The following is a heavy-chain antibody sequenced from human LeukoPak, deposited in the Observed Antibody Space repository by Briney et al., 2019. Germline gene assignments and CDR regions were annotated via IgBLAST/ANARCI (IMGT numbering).Heavy chain of an antibody. J-gene: IGHJ4*02. V-gene: IGHV3-7*01. D-gene: IGHD3-10*01. CDR1: GFTFSSYW. Sequence: GGSLRLSCAASGFTFSSYWMSWVRQAPGKGLEWVANIKQDGSEKNYVDSVKGRFIISRDNTKNSLYMQVNSLRVEDTAVYYCARDSPFGVYWGQGALVTVSS. CDR3: ARDSPFGVY. CDR2: IKQDGSEK.